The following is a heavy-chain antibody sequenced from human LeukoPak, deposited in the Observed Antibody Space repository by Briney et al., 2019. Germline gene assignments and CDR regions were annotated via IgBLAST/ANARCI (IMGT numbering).Heavy chain of an antibody. CDR1: GFTFSNAW. CDR2: IKSKTDGGTT. D-gene: IGHD3-10*01. V-gene: IGHV3-15*01. J-gene: IGHJ4*02. Sequence: GGSLRVSCAASGFTFSNAWMSWVRQAPGKGLEWVGRIKSKTDGGTTDYAAPVKGRFTISRDDSKNTLYLQMNSQKTEDTAVYYCTATYYYDSGSYYMRSSDNWGQGTLVTVSS. CDR3: TATYYYDSGSYYMRSSDN.